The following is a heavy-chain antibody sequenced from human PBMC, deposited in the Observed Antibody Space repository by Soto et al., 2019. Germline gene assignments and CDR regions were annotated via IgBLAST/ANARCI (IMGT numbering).Heavy chain of an antibody. CDR1: GFTFSGYA. Sequence: EVQLLESGGGLVQPEGSLRLSCEATGFTFSGYAMSWVRQAPGKGLECVSGISGSGGSTYYADSVKGRFTISRDNSKNTLYLQMNSLRAEDTAVYYCAKDYIGTVPDAFDIWGQGTMVTVSS. J-gene: IGHJ3*02. CDR2: ISGSGGST. CDR3: AKDYIGTVPDAFDI. D-gene: IGHD5-12*01. V-gene: IGHV3-23*01.